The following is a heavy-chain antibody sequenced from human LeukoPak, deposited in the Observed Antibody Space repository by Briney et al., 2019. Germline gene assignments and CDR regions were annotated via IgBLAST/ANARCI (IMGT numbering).Heavy chain of an antibody. D-gene: IGHD2-15*01. CDR3: ARGRPGWGFDY. Sequence: GESLKISCKGSGYSFTSYWIGWVRQMPGKGLEWMGIIHATDSDTRYSPSFQGQVTISADKSNRTAYVQWSSLKASGSAMYYCARGRPGWGFDYWGQGTLVTVSS. CDR2: IHATDSDT. V-gene: IGHV5-51*01. CDR1: GYSFTSYW. J-gene: IGHJ4*02.